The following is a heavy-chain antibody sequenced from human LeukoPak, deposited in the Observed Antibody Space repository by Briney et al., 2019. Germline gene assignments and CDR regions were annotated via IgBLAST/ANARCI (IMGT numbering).Heavy chain of an antibody. D-gene: IGHD1-26*01. Sequence: GGSLRLSCAASGFTFSSYSMNWVRQAPGKGLEWVSSISSSSSYIYYADSVKGRFTISRDNAKNSLYLQMNSLRAEDSAVYYCARASIVGATRAFDIWGQGTMVTVSS. CDR1: GFTFSSYS. V-gene: IGHV3-21*01. J-gene: IGHJ3*02. CDR3: ARASIVGATRAFDI. CDR2: ISSSSSYI.